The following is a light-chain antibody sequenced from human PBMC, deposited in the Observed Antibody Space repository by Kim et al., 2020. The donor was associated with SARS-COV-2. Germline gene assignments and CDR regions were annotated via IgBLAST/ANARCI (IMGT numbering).Light chain of an antibody. CDR3: QAWDSSTVV. CDR1: KLGDKY. J-gene: IGLJ2*01. V-gene: IGLV3-1*01. Sequence: SYELTQPPSVSVSPGQTASITCPGDKLGDKYACWYQQKPGQSPVLVIYQDSKRPSGIPERFSGSNSGNTATLTISGTQAMDEADSYCQAWDSSTVVFGGGTQLTVL. CDR2: QDS.